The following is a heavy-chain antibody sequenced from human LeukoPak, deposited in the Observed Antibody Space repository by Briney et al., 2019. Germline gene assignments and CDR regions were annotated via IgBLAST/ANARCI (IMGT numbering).Heavy chain of an antibody. CDR1: GFTFSNAW. Sequence: PGGSLRLSCAASGFTFSNAWMAWVRQAPGKGLEWVGRIRSKNDGGTIGYAAPVKDRFTISRDDSKNTLYLQMNSLEIEDTAVYFYNTDRTMKGYWGQGTLVTVSS. D-gene: IGHD3-22*01. V-gene: IGHV3-15*01. J-gene: IGHJ4*02. CDR2: IRSKNDGGTI. CDR3: NTDRTMKGY.